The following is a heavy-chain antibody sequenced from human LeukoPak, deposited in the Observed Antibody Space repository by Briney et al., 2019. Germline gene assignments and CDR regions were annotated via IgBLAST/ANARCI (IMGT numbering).Heavy chain of an antibody. CDR3: ARHTHYDYGGNSPRDAFGI. CDR2: ISTSSTYI. D-gene: IGHD4-23*01. CDR1: GFTFSTYS. Sequence: PGGSLRLSCAASGFTFSTYSMNWVRQAPGKGLEWVSSISTSSTYIYYADAVKGRFTVSRDNAKNSLYLQMDSLRAEDTAVYYCARHTHYDYGGNSPRDAFGIWGQGTMVTVSS. J-gene: IGHJ3*02. V-gene: IGHV3-21*01.